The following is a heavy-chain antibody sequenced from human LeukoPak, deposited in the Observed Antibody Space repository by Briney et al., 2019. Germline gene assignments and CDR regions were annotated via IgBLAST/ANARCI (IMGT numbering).Heavy chain of an antibody. Sequence: PGRSLRLSCAASGFTFSSYAMHWVRQAPGKGLEWVAVISYDGSNKYYADSVKGRFTISRDNSKNTLYLQMNSLRAEDTAVYYCARPTYYYDSRGAFDIWGQGTMVTVSS. J-gene: IGHJ3*02. D-gene: IGHD3-22*01. CDR2: ISYDGSNK. CDR3: ARPTYYYDSRGAFDI. CDR1: GFTFSSYA. V-gene: IGHV3-30-3*01.